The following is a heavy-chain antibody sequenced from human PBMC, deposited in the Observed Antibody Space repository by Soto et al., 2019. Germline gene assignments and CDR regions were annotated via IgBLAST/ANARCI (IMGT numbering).Heavy chain of an antibody. J-gene: IGHJ4*02. V-gene: IGHV1-69*02. D-gene: IGHD3-22*01. CDR3: AGLYDDTSGNLDY. CDR1: GDSFSRST. Sequence: QVQLVQSGAEVKRPGSSVKVSCKASGDSFSRSTFSWVRQAPGQGLEWMGRFIPMLGIANYSQTFQGRVTITADKSTSTAYIDLSSLRSEDTAVYYCAGLYDDTSGNLDYWGQGTLVTVSS. CDR2: FIPMLGIA.